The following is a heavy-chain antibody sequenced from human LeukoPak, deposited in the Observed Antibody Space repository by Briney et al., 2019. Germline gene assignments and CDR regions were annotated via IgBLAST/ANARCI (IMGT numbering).Heavy chain of an antibody. V-gene: IGHV4-39*01. CDR1: GRSISSSSYY. J-gene: IGHJ4*02. Sequence: SETLSLTCTVSGRSISSSSYYWGWIRQPPGKGLEWIGSIYYSGSTYYKPSLKSRVTISVDTSKNQFSLKLSSVTGTDTAVYYSARQTAYYYGSGSYYNRPYFDYWGQGTLVTVSS. CDR2: IYYSGST. CDR3: ARQTAYYYGSGSYYNRPYFDY. D-gene: IGHD3-10*01.